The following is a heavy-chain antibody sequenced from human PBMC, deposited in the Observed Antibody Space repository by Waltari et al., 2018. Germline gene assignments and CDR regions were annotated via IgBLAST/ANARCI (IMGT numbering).Heavy chain of an antibody. CDR2: IRISSSYI. J-gene: IGHJ6*02. CDR3: ARASATGVRFLEWLDYYYGMDG. Sequence: EVQLVESGGGLVKPGGSLRLSCAASGFTFSSYSMNWVRQAPGTGLEWVSSIRISSSYINYAESGKGRCTISRDNAKNSLYLQMNSLRAEDTAVDYCARASATGVRFLEWLDYYYGMDGWGQGTTVTVSS. CDR1: GFTFSSYS. V-gene: IGHV3-21*01. D-gene: IGHD3-3*01.